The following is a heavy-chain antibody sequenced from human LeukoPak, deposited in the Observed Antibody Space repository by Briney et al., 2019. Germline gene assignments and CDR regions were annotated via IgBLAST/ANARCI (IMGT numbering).Heavy chain of an antibody. CDR2: FYYSGST. V-gene: IGHV4-59*08. D-gene: IGHD2-2*03. J-gene: IGHJ4*02. Sequence: PSETLSLTFTVSGGSISTYYWSWIRQPPGKGLEWIGFFYYSGSTNYNPSLKSRVTISADTSKNQFSLKLTSVTAADTAVYYCARGVFQGWILDYWGQGTLVSVSS. CDR3: ARGVFQGWILDY. CDR1: GGSISTYY.